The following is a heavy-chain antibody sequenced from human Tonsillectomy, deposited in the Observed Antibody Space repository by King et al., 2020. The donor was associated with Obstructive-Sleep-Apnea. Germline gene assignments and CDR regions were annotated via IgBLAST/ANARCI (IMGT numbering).Heavy chain of an antibody. J-gene: IGHJ6*02. CDR1: GFTFSSYA. V-gene: IGHV3-30*04. D-gene: IGHD3-3*01. CDR2: ISYDGSNK. Sequence: VQLVESGGGVVQPGRSLRLSCAASGFTFSSYAMHWVRQAPGKGLEWGAVISYDGSNKYYADSVKGRFTISRDNSKNTLYLQMNSLRAEDTAVYYCARDVDYDFWSGYFTHTGYYYYGMDVWGQGTTVTVSS. CDR3: ARDVDYDFWSGYFTHTGYYYYGMDV.